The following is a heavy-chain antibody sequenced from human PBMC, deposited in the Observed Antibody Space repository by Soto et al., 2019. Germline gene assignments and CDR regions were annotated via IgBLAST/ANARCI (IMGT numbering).Heavy chain of an antibody. CDR1: GGSISSSSYY. CDR2: IYYSGST. CDR3: AGILTGYSYYMDV. J-gene: IGHJ6*03. V-gene: IGHV4-39*01. D-gene: IGHD3-9*01. Sequence: TLSLTCTVSGGSISSSSYYWGWIRQPPGKGLEWIGSIYYSGSTYYNPSLKSRVTISVDASKNQFSLKLSSVTAADTAVYYCAGILTGYSYYMDVWGKGTTVTVSS.